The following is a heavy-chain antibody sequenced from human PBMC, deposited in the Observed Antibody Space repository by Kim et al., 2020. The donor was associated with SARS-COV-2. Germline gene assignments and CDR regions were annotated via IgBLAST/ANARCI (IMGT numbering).Heavy chain of an antibody. J-gene: IGHJ4*02. CDR1: GGSVSSGSYY. CDR3: AGPSSDFHY. V-gene: IGHV4-61*01. Sequence: SETLSLTCTVSGGSVSSGSYYWSWLRQPPGKGLEWIGYINNSGSTKYNPSFKSRDTISLDTSKNQFSLSLSSMTAADTAMYYCAGPSSDFHYWGQGTLVT. CDR2: INNSGST.